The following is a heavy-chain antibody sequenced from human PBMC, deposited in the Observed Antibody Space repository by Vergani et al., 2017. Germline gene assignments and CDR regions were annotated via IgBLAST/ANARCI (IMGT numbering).Heavy chain of an antibody. V-gene: IGHV4-34*01. D-gene: IGHD3-10*01. Sequence: QVQLQQWGAGLLKPSETLSLTCAVYGGSFSGYYWSWIRQPPGKGLEWIGEINHSGSTNYNPSLKSRGTISVDTSKKQFSLKLSSVTAADTAVYYWARGRGSRILGSGPPLDVWGKGTTVTVSS. J-gene: IGHJ6*04. CDR3: ARGRGSRILGSGPPLDV. CDR2: INHSGST. CDR1: GGSFSGYY.